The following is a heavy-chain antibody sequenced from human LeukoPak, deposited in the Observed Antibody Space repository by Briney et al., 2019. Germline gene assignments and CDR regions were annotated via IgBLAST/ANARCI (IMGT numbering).Heavy chain of an antibody. CDR3: ARLISSSGYSYGSDAFDV. CDR2: IYYSGST. J-gene: IGHJ3*01. CDR1: GGSNSSYF. V-gene: IGHV4-59*08. D-gene: IGHD5-18*01. Sequence: SETLSLTRTVSGGSNSSYFWSWIRQPPGKGLEWIGYIYYSGSTNYNPSLKSRVTISVDTSKNQFSLKLSSVTAADTAVYYCARLISSSGYSYGSDAFDVWGQGTLVTVSS.